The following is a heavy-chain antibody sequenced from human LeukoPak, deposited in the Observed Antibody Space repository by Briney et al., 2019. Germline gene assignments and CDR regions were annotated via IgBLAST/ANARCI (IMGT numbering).Heavy chain of an antibody. Sequence: GSLRLSCAASGFTFSSYAMHWVRQAPGKGLEYVSAISSNGGSTYYANSVKGRFTISRDNSKNTLYLQMGSLRAEGMAVYYCAREQSGYAYYYYYYMDVWGKGTTVTVSS. CDR2: ISSNGGST. CDR3: AREQSGYAYYYYYYMDV. CDR1: GFTFSSYA. D-gene: IGHD5-12*01. V-gene: IGHV3-64*01. J-gene: IGHJ6*03.